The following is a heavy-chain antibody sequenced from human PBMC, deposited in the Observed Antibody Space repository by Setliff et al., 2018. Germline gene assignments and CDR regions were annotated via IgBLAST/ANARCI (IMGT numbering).Heavy chain of an antibody. V-gene: IGHV4-39*01. CDR2: MYYNGMA. J-gene: IGHJ4*02. Sequence: PSETLSLTCTVSGASISSGDYHWGWIRQSPGTGLEWIATMYYNGMAYYNPSLKSRVTMSVDTSKNQFSLNLTSVTAADTAVYYCARASVVHAIAVGYWGQGTLVTVSS. D-gene: IGHD2-15*01. CDR3: ARASVVHAIAVGY. CDR1: GASISSGDYH.